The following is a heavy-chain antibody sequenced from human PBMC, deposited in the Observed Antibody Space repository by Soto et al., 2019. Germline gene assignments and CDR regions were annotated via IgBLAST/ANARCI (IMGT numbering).Heavy chain of an antibody. CDR2: IYSSGST. CDR3: AREGPDNYFDY. J-gene: IGHJ4*02. Sequence: QVQLQESGPGLVKPSQTLSLTCTVSGGSISSGGYYWSWIRQPQGKGLEWIGYIYSSGSTYYNPSLKSRGTISVDTSKNQFALKLSSVTAADTAVYYCAREGPDNYFDYWGQGTLVTVSS. CDR1: GGSISSGGYY. V-gene: IGHV4-31*03.